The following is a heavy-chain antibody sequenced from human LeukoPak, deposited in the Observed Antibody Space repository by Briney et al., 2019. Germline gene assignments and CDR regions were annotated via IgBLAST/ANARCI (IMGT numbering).Heavy chain of an antibody. D-gene: IGHD4-17*01. CDR3: ARHLNLDYVFDY. V-gene: IGHV4-59*08. Sequence: SETLSLTCTVSGGSISSYYWSWIRQPPGKGLEWIGYIYYSGSTNYNPSLKSRVTISVDTSKNQFSLKLSSVTAADTAAYYCARHLNLDYVFDYWGQGTLVTVSS. CDR2: IYYSGST. CDR1: GGSISSYY. J-gene: IGHJ4*02.